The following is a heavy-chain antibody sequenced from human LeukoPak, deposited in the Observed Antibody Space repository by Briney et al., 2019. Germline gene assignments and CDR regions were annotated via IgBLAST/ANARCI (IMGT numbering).Heavy chain of an antibody. J-gene: IGHJ4*02. V-gene: IGHV4-61*02. CDR3: ARAFDYGGTIDY. CDR2: IYTSGST. Sequence: SETLSLTCTVSGGSISSGSYYWSWIRQPAGKGLEWIGRIYTSGSTNYNPSLKSRVTISVDTSKNQFSLKLSSVTAADTAVYYCARAFDYGGTIDYWGQGTLVTVSS. D-gene: IGHD4-23*01. CDR1: GGSISSGSYY.